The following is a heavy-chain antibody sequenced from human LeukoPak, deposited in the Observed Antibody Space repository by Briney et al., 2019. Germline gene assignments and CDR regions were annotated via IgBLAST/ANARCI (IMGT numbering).Heavy chain of an antibody. J-gene: IGHJ3*01. CDR2: IKQDGSEQ. CDR1: GFTFSSHR. CDR3: ARDSTGWQADSFDV. Sequence: GGSLRLSCVASGFTFSSHRMSSVRQAPEKGLEWVADIKQDGSEQYYVDSVRGRFTISRDNGKNSLYLQMNSLRVEDTAVYFCARDSTGWQADSFDVWGQGTMVTVSS. V-gene: IGHV3-7*01. D-gene: IGHD2-8*02.